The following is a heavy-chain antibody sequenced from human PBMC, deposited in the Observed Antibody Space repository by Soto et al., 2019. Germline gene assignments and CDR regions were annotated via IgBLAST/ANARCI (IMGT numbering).Heavy chain of an antibody. J-gene: IGHJ4*02. D-gene: IGHD2-8*01. CDR2: ISYDGSNK. CDR1: GFTFSSYA. Sequence: PGGSLRLSCAASGFTFSSYAMHWVRQAPGKGLEWVAVISYDGSNKYYADSVKGRFTISRDNSKNTLYLQMNSLRAEDTAVYYCAKNGLDNSPSAIDSWGPGTLVTVSS. V-gene: IGHV3-30-3*02. CDR3: AKNGLDNSPSAIDS.